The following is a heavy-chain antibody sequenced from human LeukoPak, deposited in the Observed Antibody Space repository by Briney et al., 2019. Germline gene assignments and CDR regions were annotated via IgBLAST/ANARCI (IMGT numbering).Heavy chain of an antibody. CDR1: GGSVSSYY. V-gene: IGHV4-4*07. D-gene: IGHD1-1*01. CDR2: IYTSGST. CDR3: ARGQEKNGDNWFDP. Sequence: SETLSLTCTVSGGSVSSYYWSWIRQPAGKGLEWIGRIYTSGSTNYNPSLKSRVTMSVDTSKNQFSLKLSSVTAADTAVYYCARGQEKNGDNWFDPWGQGTLVTVSS. J-gene: IGHJ5*02.